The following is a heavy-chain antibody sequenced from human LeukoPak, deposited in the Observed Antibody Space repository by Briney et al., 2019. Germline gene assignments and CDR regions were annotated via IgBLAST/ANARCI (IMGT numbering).Heavy chain of an antibody. CDR3: ASSIAVAGSDAFDI. CDR1: GYTFTGYY. J-gene: IGHJ3*02. V-gene: IGHV1-2*02. Sequence: ASVKVSCKASGYTFTGYYMHWVRQAPGQGLEWMGWINPNSGGTNYAQKFQGRVTMTRDTSISTAYMELSRLRSDDTAVYYCASSIAVAGSDAFDIWGQGTMVTVSS. D-gene: IGHD6-19*01. CDR2: INPNSGGT.